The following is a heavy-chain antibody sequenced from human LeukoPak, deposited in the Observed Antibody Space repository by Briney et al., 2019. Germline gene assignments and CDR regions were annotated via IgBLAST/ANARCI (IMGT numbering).Heavy chain of an antibody. V-gene: IGHV3-66*02. D-gene: IGHD2-2*01. CDR1: GFTVSSNY. Sequence: SGGSLRLSCAPSGFTVSSNYMSCVRQAPGKGLEWVSVIYSGGRTYYADSGKGRFTISRDNSKNTLYLQMNSLRAEDTAVYYCARAVVVPAAMLDYWGQGTLVTVSS. CDR2: IYSGGRT. CDR3: ARAVVVPAAMLDY. J-gene: IGHJ4*02.